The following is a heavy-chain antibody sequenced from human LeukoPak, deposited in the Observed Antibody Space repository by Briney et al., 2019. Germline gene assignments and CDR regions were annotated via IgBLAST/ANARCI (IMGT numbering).Heavy chain of an antibody. D-gene: IGHD3-10*01. CDR2: ISGSGGST. J-gene: IGHJ4*02. CDR3: AKDQEPLLWFGELLSPGDY. CDR1: GFTFSSYA. V-gene: IGHV3-23*01. Sequence: GGSLRLSCAASGFTFSSYAMSWVRQAPGKGLEWVSAISGSGGSTYYADSVKGRFTISRDNSKNTLYLQMNSLRAEDTAVYYCAKDQEPLLWFGELLSPGDYWGQGTLVTVSS.